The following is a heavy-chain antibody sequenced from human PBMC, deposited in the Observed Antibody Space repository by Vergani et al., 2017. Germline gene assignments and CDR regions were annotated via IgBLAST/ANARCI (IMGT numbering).Heavy chain of an antibody. V-gene: IGHV4-39*01. CDR1: VPSIKNGNHY. CDR3: ARHSTVEWLVKLGWIDP. CDR2: IYYSGST. Sequence: QLQLQESGPGLVKPSATLSLTCIVSVPSIKNGNHYWGCIPQPPGKGVKWIASIYYSGSTYYNPSLKSRVTISVDTSKNKFSLKLSSVTAADTAVYFCARHSTVEWLVKLGWIDPWGQGILVTVSS. D-gene: IGHD6-19*01. J-gene: IGHJ5*02.